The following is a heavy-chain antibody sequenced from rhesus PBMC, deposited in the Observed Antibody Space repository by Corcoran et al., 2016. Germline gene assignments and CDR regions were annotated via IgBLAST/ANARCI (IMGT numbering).Heavy chain of an antibody. D-gene: IGHD1-44*02. CDR3: ARGPWWALHGGFDY. Sequence: QVTLKESGPALVKPTQTLTLTCTFSGFSLTTSGMGVGWIRQPQGKALELLALIYWDDDKRYSPSLKSRLTISKDTSKNQVVLTMTNMDPVDTATYYCARGPWWALHGGFDYWGQGVLVTVSS. J-gene: IGHJ4*01. CDR2: IYWDDDK. CDR1: GFSLTTSGMG. V-gene: IGHV2-174*01.